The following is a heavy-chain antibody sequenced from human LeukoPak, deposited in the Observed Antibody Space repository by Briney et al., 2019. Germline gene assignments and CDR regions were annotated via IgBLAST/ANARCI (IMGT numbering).Heavy chain of an antibody. Sequence: SETLSLTCTVSGGSISSYYWSWIRQPAGKGLEWIGRIYTSGSTNYNPSLKSRVTISVDTSKNQFSLKLSSVTAADTAVYYCARRYYPGIAVAAYGYWGQGTLVTVSS. J-gene: IGHJ4*02. CDR3: ARRYYPGIAVAAYGY. CDR1: GGSISSYY. V-gene: IGHV4-4*07. CDR2: IYTSGST. D-gene: IGHD6-19*01.